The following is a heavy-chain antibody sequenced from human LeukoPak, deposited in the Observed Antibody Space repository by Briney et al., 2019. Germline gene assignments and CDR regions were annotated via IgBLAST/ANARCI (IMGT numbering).Heavy chain of an antibody. CDR2: ISSSGSTI. V-gene: IGHV3-11*01. J-gene: IGHJ2*01. CDR3: ARKGQWLGYWYFGL. CDR1: GFTFSDYY. D-gene: IGHD6-19*01. Sequence: GGSLRLSCAASGFTFSDYYMNWIRQAPGKGLEWVSYISSSGSTIYYADSVKGRFTISRDNAKNSLYLQMSSLRAEDTAMYYCARKGQWLGYWYFGLWGRGTLVTVSS.